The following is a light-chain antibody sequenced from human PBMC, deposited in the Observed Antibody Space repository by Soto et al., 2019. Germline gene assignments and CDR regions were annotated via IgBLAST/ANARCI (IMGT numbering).Light chain of an antibody. CDR3: AAVCDTLNSQV. J-gene: IGLJ3*02. CDR1: RSKVGRNI. V-gene: IGLV1-47*01. CDR2: RNN. Sequence: QSVLTQPPSVSGTPGQRVSISCSGSRSKVGRNIVYWYQHLPGTAPRLLIQRNNVRPSGVPDRFSGSKSATAVYRADSVLRSDDDATYYCAAVCDTLNSQVFGSGTKLTVL.